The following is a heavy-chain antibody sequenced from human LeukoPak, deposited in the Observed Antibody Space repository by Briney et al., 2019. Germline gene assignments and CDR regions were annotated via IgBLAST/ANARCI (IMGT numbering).Heavy chain of an antibody. CDR3: AKDARRTSGWYFFDY. V-gene: IGHV3-23*01. D-gene: IGHD6-19*01. Sequence: VGSRRLSCAASGFAFSNQAMGWVRQASGKGLEWVSVISDSGDITYYADSVKGRFTNSRDNSKNTLFLQMNTLRVEDTPIYYCAKDARRTSGWYFFDYWGQGTLVTVSS. CDR1: GFAFSNQA. J-gene: IGHJ4*02. CDR2: ISDSGDIT.